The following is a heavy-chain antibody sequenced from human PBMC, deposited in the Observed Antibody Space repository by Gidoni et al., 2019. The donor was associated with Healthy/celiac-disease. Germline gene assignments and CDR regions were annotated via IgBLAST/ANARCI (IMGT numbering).Heavy chain of an antibody. V-gene: IGHV4-59*01. CDR1: GGSISSYY. D-gene: IGHD3-16*01. J-gene: IGHJ3*02. CDR2: SYYSGST. CDR3: ARDHKRGIMRGAFDI. Sequence: QVQLQESGPGLVKPSETLSLTCTVSGGSISSYYWSWLRQPPGKGLEWIGYSYYSGSTNDNPSLKSRVTISVDTSKNQFALKLSSVTAADPAVYYCARDHKRGIMRGAFDIWGQGTMVTVSS.